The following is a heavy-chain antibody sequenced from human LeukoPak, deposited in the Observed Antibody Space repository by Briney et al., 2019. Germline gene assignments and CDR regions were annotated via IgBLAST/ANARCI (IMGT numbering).Heavy chain of an antibody. Sequence: GGSLRLSCSASRFTFGDHYMSWIRQAPGKGLEWVSYISRSGTYKNYADSVKGRSTISRDNAKDSLYLQMNSLRAEDTAVYYCARSTHGSGSHYSFDYWGQGTLVTVSS. CDR1: RFTFGDHY. D-gene: IGHD3-10*01. CDR2: ISRSGTYK. J-gene: IGHJ4*02. CDR3: ARSTHGSGSHYSFDY. V-gene: IGHV3-11*06.